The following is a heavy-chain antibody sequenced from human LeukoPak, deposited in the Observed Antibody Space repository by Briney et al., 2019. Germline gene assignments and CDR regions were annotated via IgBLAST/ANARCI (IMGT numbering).Heavy chain of an antibody. CDR1: GGSFSGYY. CDR3: AREGSGWYGAYYYMDV. CDR2: IYTSGST. Sequence: SETLSLTCAVYGGSFSGYYWSWIRQPAGKGLEWIGRIYTSGSTNYNPSLKSRVTMSVDTSKNQFSLKLSSVTAADTAVYYCAREGSGWYGAYYYMDVWGKGTTVTVSS. J-gene: IGHJ6*03. V-gene: IGHV4-4*07. D-gene: IGHD6-19*01.